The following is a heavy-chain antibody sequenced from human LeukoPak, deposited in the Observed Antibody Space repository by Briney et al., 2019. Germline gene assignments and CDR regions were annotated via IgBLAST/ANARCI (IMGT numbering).Heavy chain of an antibody. V-gene: IGHV1-2*02. Sequence: GASVKVSCKASGYTFTGYYMHWVRQAPGQGLEWMGWINPNSGGTNYAQKFQGRVTMTRDTSISTAYMELSRLRSDDTAVYYCARNKLVGATHTYDAFDIWGQGTVVTVSS. CDR1: GYTFTGYY. CDR2: INPNSGGT. CDR3: ARNKLVGATHTYDAFDI. D-gene: IGHD1-26*01. J-gene: IGHJ3*02.